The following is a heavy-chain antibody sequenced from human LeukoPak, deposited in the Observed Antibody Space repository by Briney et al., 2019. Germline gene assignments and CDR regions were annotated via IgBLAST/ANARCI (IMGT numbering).Heavy chain of an antibody. D-gene: IGHD2-21*01. J-gene: IGHJ4*02. V-gene: IGHV3-23*01. CDR2: ISGSGGST. CDR1: GFTFSNYA. Sequence: AGGSLRLSCAASGFTFSNYAMTWVRQAPGKGLEWVSGISGSGGSTYYVDSVKGLFTISSDNSKKTSYLQMTGLTADTTALYFCAKNGGGQCYSHLDSWGQGNLVTVSS. CDR3: AKNGGGQCYSHLDS.